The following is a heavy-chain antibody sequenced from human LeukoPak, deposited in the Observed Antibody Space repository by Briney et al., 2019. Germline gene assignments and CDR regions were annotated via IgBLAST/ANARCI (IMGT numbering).Heavy chain of an antibody. CDR1: GYTFTSYG. Sequence: GASVQVSCKASGYTFTSYGINWVRQATGQGLEWMGWMNPNSGNTGYAQKFQGRVTMTRNTSISTAYMELSSLRFEDTAVYYCGRGGNNSRPYYSGMDVGGKGPTVTVPS. CDR3: GRGGNNSRPYYSGMDV. V-gene: IGHV1-8*02. D-gene: IGHD1/OR15-1a*01. CDR2: MNPNSGNT. J-gene: IGHJ6*04.